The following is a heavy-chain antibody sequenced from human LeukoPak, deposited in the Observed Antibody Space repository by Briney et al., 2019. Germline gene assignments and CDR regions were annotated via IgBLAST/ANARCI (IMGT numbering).Heavy chain of an antibody. CDR1: GFTFSSYA. Sequence: GGSLRLSCAASGFTFSSYAMSWVRQAPGKGLEWVSAISGSGVNTYYADSVKGRFTISRDNSKNTLYLQMNSLRAEDTAVYYCAKDPYDTGGWFDPWGQGTLVTVSS. CDR3: AKDPYDTGGWFDP. J-gene: IGHJ5*02. V-gene: IGHV3-23*01. CDR2: ISGSGVNT. D-gene: IGHD3-22*01.